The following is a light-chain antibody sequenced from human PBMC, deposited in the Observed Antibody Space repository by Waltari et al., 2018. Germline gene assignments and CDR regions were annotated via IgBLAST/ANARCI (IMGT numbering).Light chain of an antibody. V-gene: IGLV2-11*01. CDR3: CSYAGSYLWV. Sequence: LTQPRSVSGSPGQSVTISCTGTSSDVGGYNYVSWYQQHPGKAPKLMIYDVSKWPSGVPDRFSGSKSGNTASLTISGLQAEDEADYYCCSYAGSYLWVFGGGTKLTVL. J-gene: IGLJ2*01. CDR2: DVS. CDR1: SSDVGGYNY.